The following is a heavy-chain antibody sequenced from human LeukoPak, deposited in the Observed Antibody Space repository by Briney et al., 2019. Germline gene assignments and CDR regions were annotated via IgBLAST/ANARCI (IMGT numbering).Heavy chain of an antibody. Sequence: PGGSLRLSCAVSGFTFSTYAMNWVRQAPGKGLEWVSVISYSGGTTYYAGSVKGRFTISRDNSKNTLYLQMNSLRVEDTAVYYCAKDRPYGGNPYFDYWGQGTLVTVSS. CDR1: GFTFSTYA. CDR2: ISYSGGTT. V-gene: IGHV3-23*01. J-gene: IGHJ4*02. CDR3: AKDRPYGGNPYFDY. D-gene: IGHD4-23*01.